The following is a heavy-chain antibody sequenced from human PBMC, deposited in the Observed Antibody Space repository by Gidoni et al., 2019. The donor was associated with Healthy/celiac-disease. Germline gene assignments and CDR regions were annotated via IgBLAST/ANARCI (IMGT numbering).Heavy chain of an antibody. CDR3: ARRIRGLNWFDP. Sequence: TYYNPSLKSRVTISVDTSKNQFSLKLSSVTAADTAVYYCARRIRGLNWFDPWGQGTLVTVSS. J-gene: IGHJ5*02. V-gene: IGHV4-39*01. D-gene: IGHD3-10*01. CDR2: T.